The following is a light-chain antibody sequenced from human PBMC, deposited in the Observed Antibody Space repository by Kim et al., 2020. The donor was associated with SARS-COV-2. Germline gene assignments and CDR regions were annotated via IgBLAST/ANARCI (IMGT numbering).Light chain of an antibody. V-gene: IGKV1-39*01. CDR1: QTIGNY. J-gene: IGKJ2*01. CDR2: AAS. CDR3: QQSYTTPYT. Sequence: DIQMTQSPSSLSASVGDRVTLTCRASQTIGNYLNWYQQKPGKAPKLLIYAASTLQSGVPSRFTGSGSGTDFTLTISGLQPDDIATYYCQQSYTTPYTFGQGTKLEI.